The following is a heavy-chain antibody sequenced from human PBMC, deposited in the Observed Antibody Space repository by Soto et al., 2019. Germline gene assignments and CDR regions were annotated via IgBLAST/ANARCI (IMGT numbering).Heavy chain of an antibody. J-gene: IGHJ4*02. V-gene: IGHV3-74*01. Sequence: GGSLGLGCAASGFTLSNSWMHWVRQVSGKGLEWVSRINADGTSTSYADSVKGRFTISRDNAKNTLYLHVNSLRAEDTAVYYCVKVLARGVGVPRFYFDSWGQGALVTVSS. CDR1: GFTLSNSW. CDR3: VKVLARGVGVPRFYFDS. CDR2: INADGTST. D-gene: IGHD2-2*01.